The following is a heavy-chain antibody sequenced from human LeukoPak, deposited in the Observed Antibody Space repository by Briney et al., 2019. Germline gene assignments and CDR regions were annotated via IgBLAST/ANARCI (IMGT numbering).Heavy chain of an antibody. CDR3: ARAERITIFGVVPEYFQH. CDR1: GGSFSGYY. J-gene: IGHJ1*01. Sequence: SETLSLTCAVYGGSFSGYYWSWIRQPPGKGLEWIGEINHSGSTNYNPSLKSRVTISVDRSKNQFSLKLSSVTAADTAVYYCARAERITIFGVVPEYFQHWGQGTLVTVSS. CDR2: INHSGST. V-gene: IGHV4-34*01. D-gene: IGHD3-3*01.